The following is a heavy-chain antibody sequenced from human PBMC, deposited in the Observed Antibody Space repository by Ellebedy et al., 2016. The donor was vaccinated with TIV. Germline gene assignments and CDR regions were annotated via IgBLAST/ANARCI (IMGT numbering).Heavy chain of an antibody. V-gene: IGHV3-13*01. CDR3: ARATSGFDL. J-gene: IGHJ2*01. D-gene: IGHD6-19*01. CDR2: IATAGGT. CDR1: GIISSCHH. Sequence: GESLKISCAASGIISSCHHMSWVRQATGRCLEWVSAIATAGGTYYAGSVKGRFTISRENAKNSLYLQMNSLRAEDTAVYSCARATSGFDLWGRGTLVTVSS.